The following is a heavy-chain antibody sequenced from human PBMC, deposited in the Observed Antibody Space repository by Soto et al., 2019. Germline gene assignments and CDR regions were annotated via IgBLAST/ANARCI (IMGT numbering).Heavy chain of an antibody. CDR2: ISPSGGST. D-gene: IGHD2-15*01. CDR1: GITFRSYA. V-gene: IGHV3-23*01. CDR3: VEGSGGGCSAGSCYCYFDL. Sequence: EVQVLESGGGLAQSGESLRLSCAASGITFRSYAMDWFRQAPGKGLEWVSGISPSGGSTFYADTVKGRFTISKDNSNNMLYLKMNHLGIENTTIYYFVEGSGGGCSAGSCYCYFDLWGRGTLVTVSS. J-gene: IGHJ2*01.